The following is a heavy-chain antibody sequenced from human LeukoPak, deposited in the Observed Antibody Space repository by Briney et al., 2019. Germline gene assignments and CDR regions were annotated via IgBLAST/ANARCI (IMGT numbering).Heavy chain of an antibody. Sequence: PGGSLRLSCAASGFTFDDYAMHWVRQAPGKGLEWVSGISWNSGSIGYADSVKGRFTISRDNAKNSLYLQMNSLRAEDTAVYYCARGYYMDVWGKGTTVTISS. CDR1: GFTFDDYA. CDR2: ISWNSGSI. CDR3: ARGYYMDV. V-gene: IGHV3-9*01. J-gene: IGHJ6*03.